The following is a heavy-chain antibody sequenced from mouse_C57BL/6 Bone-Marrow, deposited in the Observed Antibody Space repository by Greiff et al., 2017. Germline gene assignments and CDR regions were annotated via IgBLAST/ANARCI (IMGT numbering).Heavy chain of an antibody. CDR2: IDPAAGET. J-gene: IGHJ3*01. CDR3: APTPIYYDDGWFAY. D-gene: IGHD2-4*01. V-gene: IGHV14-2*01. CDR1: GFNIKDYY. Sequence: VQLQQSGAELVKPGASVKLSCTASGFNIKDYYMHWVKQRTEQGLEWIGRIDPAAGETKYAPKFQGKATITADTSSNTAYLQLSSLTSEDTAVYYCAPTPIYYDDGWFAYWGQGTLVTVSA.